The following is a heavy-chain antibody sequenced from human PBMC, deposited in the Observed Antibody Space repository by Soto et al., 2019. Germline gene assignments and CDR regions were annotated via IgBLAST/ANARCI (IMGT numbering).Heavy chain of an antibody. CDR3: ARVRMYYRSSPAAYYLDY. Sequence: PGGSLRLSCAASGFTFSDYAMNWVRQSPGKGLEWVSSISSSGTYIYYADTLKGRFTISRDNAKNSVDLQMNSLRADDTAVYYCARVRMYYRSSPAAYYLDYWGQGVLVTVSS. V-gene: IGHV3-21*01. D-gene: IGHD3-10*01. J-gene: IGHJ4*02. CDR2: ISSSGTYI. CDR1: GFTFSDYA.